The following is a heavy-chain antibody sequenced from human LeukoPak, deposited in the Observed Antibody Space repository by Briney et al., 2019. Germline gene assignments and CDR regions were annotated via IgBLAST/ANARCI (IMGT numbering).Heavy chain of an antibody. CDR2: ISGSGGSA. CDR3: AKLRIAFGGLIRDAFDI. Sequence: GGSLRLSCAASGFTFSNYAMSWVRQAPGRGLEWVSGISGSGGSASYADSVRGRFTIFRDNAKDTLYVQMNSLRAEDTAIYYCAKLRIAFGGLIRDAFDIWGQGTMVSVSS. J-gene: IGHJ3*02. CDR1: GFTFSNYA. D-gene: IGHD3-16*01. V-gene: IGHV3-23*01.